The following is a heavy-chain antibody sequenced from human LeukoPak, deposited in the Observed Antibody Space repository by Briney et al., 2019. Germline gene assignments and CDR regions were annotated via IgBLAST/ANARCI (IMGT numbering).Heavy chain of an antibody. CDR1: GGTFSSYA. CDR3: ARSMVASYYFDY. CDR2: IIPIFGTA. V-gene: IGHV1-69*05. J-gene: IGHJ4*02. D-gene: IGHD4/OR15-4a*01. Sequence: SVKVSCKASGGTFSSYAISWVRQAPGQGLDWMGRIIPIFGTANYAQKFQGRVTITTDESTSTAYMELTSLRSEDTAVYYCARSMVASYYFDYWGQGTLVTVSS.